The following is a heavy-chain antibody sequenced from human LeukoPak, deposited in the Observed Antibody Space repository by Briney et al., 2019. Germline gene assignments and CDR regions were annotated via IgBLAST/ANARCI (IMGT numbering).Heavy chain of an antibody. V-gene: IGHV1-18*01. CDR2: ISAYNGNT. J-gene: IGHJ6*02. CDR3: ARETAMVRGDYYYYGMDV. D-gene: IGHD3-10*01. Sequence: ASVKVSCKASGYTFTSYGISWVRQAPAQGLEWVGWISAYNGNTNYAQKLQGRVTMTTDTSTSTAYMELSRLKSDDTAVYYCARETAMVRGDYYYYGMDVWGQGTTVTVSS. CDR1: GYTFTSYG.